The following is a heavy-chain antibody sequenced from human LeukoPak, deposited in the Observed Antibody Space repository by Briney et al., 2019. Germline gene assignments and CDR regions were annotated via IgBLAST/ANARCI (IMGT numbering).Heavy chain of an antibody. Sequence: SVTESCQSCGYIFTCYAMHWVRPASSQKLEGMGWINAGNCNTQYSQRFQGRVTSTRDTSASTAYMELSSLRSEDTAVYYCAKELVRGNWFDPWGQGTLVTASS. D-gene: IGHD3-10*01. CDR1: GYIFTCYA. CDR3: AKELVRGNWFDP. CDR2: INAGNCNT. J-gene: IGHJ5*02. V-gene: IGHV1-3*01.